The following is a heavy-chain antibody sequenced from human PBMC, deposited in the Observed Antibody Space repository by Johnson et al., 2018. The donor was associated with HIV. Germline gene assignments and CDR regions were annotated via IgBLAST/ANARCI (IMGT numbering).Heavy chain of an antibody. CDR1: GFTFSSYG. J-gene: IGHJ3*02. D-gene: IGHD1-1*01. Sequence: QVQLVESGGTLAKPAWSLRLSCAASGFTFSSYGMHWVRQAPGKGLEWVAFIGDDGSNKYYGDSVKGRFTISRDNSKNTLYLQMNSLRAEDTAVYYCARDHEAVPGAFDIWGQGTMVTVSS. CDR2: IGDDGSNK. CDR3: ARDHEAVPGAFDI. V-gene: IGHV3-30*02.